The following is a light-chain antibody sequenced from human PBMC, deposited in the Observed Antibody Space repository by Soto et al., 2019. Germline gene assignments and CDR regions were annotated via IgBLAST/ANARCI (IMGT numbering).Light chain of an antibody. V-gene: IGLV1-44*01. CDR2: SNS. CDR3: AAWDDSLNGVL. J-gene: IGLJ2*01. CDR1: SSNIGSHS. Sequence: QSVLTQPPSASGAPGLRVTIYCSGSSSNIGSHSVSWYQHLPGTAPKLLISSNSQRPSGVPDRFSGSKSGTSAALAISGLQSEDEGDYYCAAWDDSLNGVLFGGGTKVTVL.